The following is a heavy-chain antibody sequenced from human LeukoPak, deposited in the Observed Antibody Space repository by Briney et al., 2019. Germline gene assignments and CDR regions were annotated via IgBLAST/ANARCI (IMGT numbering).Heavy chain of an antibody. CDR2: ISGSGGST. J-gene: IGHJ4*02. Sequence: GGSPRLSCAASGFTFSSYGMSWVRQAPGQGGEWVSAISGSGGSTYYADSVKGRFTISRDNTKNSMYLQMSSLRAEDTAVYYCARETRLRWTDYWGQGTLVTVSS. D-gene: IGHD5-24*01. CDR1: GFTFSSYG. CDR3: ARETRLRWTDY. V-gene: IGHV3-23*01.